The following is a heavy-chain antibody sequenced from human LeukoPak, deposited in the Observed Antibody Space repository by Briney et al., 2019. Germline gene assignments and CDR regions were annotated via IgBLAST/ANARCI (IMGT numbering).Heavy chain of an antibody. Sequence: GESLRLSCAASGFTFSIYSMSWVRQAPGKGLEWVSSIDSSSTYIYYADSVKGRFTISRDNAKRSLVLQMNSLRAEDTADYYCARSQLGMAFDSWGQGTLVTVSS. CDR1: GFTFSIYS. CDR2: IDSSSTYI. V-gene: IGHV3-21*01. D-gene: IGHD5-24*01. CDR3: ARSQLGMAFDS. J-gene: IGHJ4*02.